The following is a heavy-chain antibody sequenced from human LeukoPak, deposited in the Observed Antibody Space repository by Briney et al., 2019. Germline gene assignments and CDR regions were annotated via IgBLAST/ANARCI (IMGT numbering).Heavy chain of an antibody. J-gene: IGHJ6*02. CDR2: ISSSSSYI. CDR3: ARDAVDTANAV. CDR1: GFTFSSYS. V-gene: IGHV3-21*01. D-gene: IGHD5-18*01. Sequence: GGSLRLSCAASGFTFSSYSMNWVRQAPGKGLEWVSSISSSSSYIYYADSVKGRFTISRDNAKNSLYLQMNSLRAKDTAVYYCARDAVDTANAVWGQGTTVTVSS.